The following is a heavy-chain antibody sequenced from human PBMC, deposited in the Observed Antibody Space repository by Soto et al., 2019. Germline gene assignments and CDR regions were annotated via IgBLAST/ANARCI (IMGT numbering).Heavy chain of an antibody. Sequence: SETLSLTCTVSGGSISSSSYYWSWIRQPPGKGLEWIGGIYYSGNTYYNPSLKSRVTISVDTSKNQFSLRVSSVTAADTAVYSCARHQYNLNDARNNWFDPWGQGTLVTVSS. V-gene: IGHV4-39*01. CDR1: GGSISSSSYY. CDR3: ARHQYNLNDARNNWFDP. D-gene: IGHD1-1*01. J-gene: IGHJ5*02. CDR2: IYYSGNT.